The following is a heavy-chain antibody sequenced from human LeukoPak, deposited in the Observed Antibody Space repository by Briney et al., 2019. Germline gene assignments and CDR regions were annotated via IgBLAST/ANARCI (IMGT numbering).Heavy chain of an antibody. V-gene: IGHV3-23*01. CDR1: GFSFSTYH. Sequence: PGGSLRLSCVGSGFSFSTYHMGWVRQTPGKGLEWASAISTSGGYTEDADSVKGRFTISRDNSQNTLFLQMHSLRAEDTAVYYCAKKPATIKFPFDIWGQGTLVTVSP. J-gene: IGHJ4*02. D-gene: IGHD5-24*01. CDR3: AKKPATIKFPFDI. CDR2: ISTSGGYT.